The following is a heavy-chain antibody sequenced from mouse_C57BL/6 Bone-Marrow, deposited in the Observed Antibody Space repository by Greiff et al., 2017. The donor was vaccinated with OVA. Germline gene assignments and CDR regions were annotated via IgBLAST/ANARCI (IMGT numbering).Heavy chain of an antibody. Sequence: QVHVKQSGAELARPGASVKMSCKASGYTFTSYTMHWVKQRPGQGLEWIGYINPSSGYTKYNQKFKDKATLTADKSSSTAYMQLSSLTSEDSAVYYCALNWAWFAYWGQGTLVTVSA. CDR2: INPSSGYT. CDR3: ALNWAWFAY. D-gene: IGHD4-1*01. J-gene: IGHJ3*01. CDR1: GYTFTSYT. V-gene: IGHV1-4*01.